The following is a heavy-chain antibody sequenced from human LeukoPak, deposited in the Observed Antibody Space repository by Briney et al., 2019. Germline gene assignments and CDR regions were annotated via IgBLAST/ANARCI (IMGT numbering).Heavy chain of an antibody. Sequence: GGSLRLSCAASGFTFSSYAMHWVRQAPGKGLEWVAVISYDGSNKYYADSVKGRFTISRDNSKNTLYLQMNSLRAEDTAVYYCARDPLRPYYDFWSGYFDYWGQGTLVTVSS. D-gene: IGHD3-3*01. V-gene: IGHV3-30*04. CDR2: ISYDGSNK. CDR3: ARDPLRPYYDFWSGYFDY. J-gene: IGHJ4*02. CDR1: GFTFSSYA.